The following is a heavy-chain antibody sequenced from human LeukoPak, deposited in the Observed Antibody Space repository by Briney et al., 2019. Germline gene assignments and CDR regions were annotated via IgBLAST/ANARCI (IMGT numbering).Heavy chain of an antibody. J-gene: IGHJ4*02. Sequence: GRSLRLSCAASGFTLSHYAMHWVRQAPGKGLEWVALISNDGSFKLYADSVKGRFTISRDNSKNTLDLQLSSLRAEDTAVYYCVKDGFCSSTSCYPNHFNSWGQGTLVTVSS. CDR3: VKDGFCSSTSCYPNHFNS. V-gene: IGHV3-30*18. CDR2: ISNDGSFK. D-gene: IGHD2-2*01. CDR1: GFTLSHYA.